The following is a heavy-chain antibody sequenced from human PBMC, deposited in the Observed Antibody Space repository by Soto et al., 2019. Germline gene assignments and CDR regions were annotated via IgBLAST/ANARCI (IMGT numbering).Heavy chain of an antibody. D-gene: IGHD1-1*01. CDR1: GFTFSDYY. CDR2: ISSSSSYT. V-gene: IGHV3-11*06. J-gene: IGHJ4*02. Sequence: QVQLVESGGGLVKPGGSLRLSCAASGFTFSDYYMSWIRQAPGKGLEWVSYISSSSSYTNYADSVKGRFTISRDNAKNSLYLQMNSLRAEDTAVYYCARDQRDPYYNWNLDYWGQGTLVTVSS. CDR3: ARDQRDPYYNWNLDY.